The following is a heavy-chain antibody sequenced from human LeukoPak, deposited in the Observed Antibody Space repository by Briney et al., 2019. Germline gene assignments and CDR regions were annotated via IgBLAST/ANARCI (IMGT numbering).Heavy chain of an antibody. Sequence: GGSLRLSCAASGFTFSDYYMSWIRQAPGKGLEWLSYISSSGSTIYYADSVKGRFTISRDNAKNSLYLQMNSLRPEDTAVYYCAKDNQQWLVNYYFDYWGQGTLVTVSS. J-gene: IGHJ4*02. D-gene: IGHD6-19*01. V-gene: IGHV3-11*04. CDR2: ISSSGSTI. CDR3: AKDNQQWLVNYYFDY. CDR1: GFTFSDYY.